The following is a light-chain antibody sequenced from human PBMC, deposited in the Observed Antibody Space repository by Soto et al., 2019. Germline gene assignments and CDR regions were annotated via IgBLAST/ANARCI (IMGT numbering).Light chain of an antibody. CDR3: QHRYTTPRT. CDR1: QSISTY. Sequence: DIQLTQSPSALSASVGDRVISTCRASQSISTYLNWYQQKPGKPPRLLIYSASSLQRGVTSRFSGSGSGTDFTLTIDSLQPEALATYYCQHRYTTPRTFGQGTKVEIK. V-gene: IGKV1-39*01. CDR2: SAS. J-gene: IGKJ1*01.